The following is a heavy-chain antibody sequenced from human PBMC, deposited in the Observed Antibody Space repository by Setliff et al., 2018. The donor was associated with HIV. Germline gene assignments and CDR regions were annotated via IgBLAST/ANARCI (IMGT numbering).Heavy chain of an antibody. Sequence: SETLSLTCTVSGASISSDSWSWIRQSPGKGLEWIGFILNREITNYNPSLQSRVSISMDTSKNQFSLKLHSVTAADTAIYHCAKGGASSHWLGPWGQGNLVTVSS. CDR1: GASISSDS. CDR2: ILNREIT. CDR3: AKGGASSHWLGP. V-gene: IGHV4-59*01. D-gene: IGHD3-16*01. J-gene: IGHJ5*02.